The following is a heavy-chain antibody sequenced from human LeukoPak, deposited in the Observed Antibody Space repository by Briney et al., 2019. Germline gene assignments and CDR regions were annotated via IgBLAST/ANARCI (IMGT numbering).Heavy chain of an antibody. Sequence: KASETLSLTCTVSGGSISSYYWSWIRQPPGKGLEWIGYIYYSGSTNYNPSLKSRVTISVDTSKNQFSLKLSSVTAADTAVYYRARLLAAAGAYYLDYWGQGTLVTVSS. CDR1: GGSISSYY. CDR3: ARLLAAAGAYYLDY. V-gene: IGHV4-59*08. J-gene: IGHJ4*02. D-gene: IGHD6-13*01. CDR2: IYYSGST.